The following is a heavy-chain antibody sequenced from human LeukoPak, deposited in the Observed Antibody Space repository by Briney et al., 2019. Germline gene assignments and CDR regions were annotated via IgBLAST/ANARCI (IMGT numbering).Heavy chain of an antibody. Sequence: SVEVSCKASGYTFTGYYMHWVRQAPGQGLEWMGRIITILGIANYAQKFQGRVTITADKSTSTAYMELSSLRSEDTAVYYCATRPGRGDYGGYWGQGTLVTVSS. V-gene: IGHV1-69*02. CDR2: IITILGIA. CDR3: ATRPGRGDYGGY. CDR1: GYTFTGYY. J-gene: IGHJ4*02. D-gene: IGHD4-17*01.